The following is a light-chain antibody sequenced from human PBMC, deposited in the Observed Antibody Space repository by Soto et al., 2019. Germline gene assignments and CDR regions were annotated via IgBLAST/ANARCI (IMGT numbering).Light chain of an antibody. J-gene: IGLJ1*01. CDR1: SSDVGGYKY. Sequence: QSALTQPRSVSGSPGQSVAISCTGTSSDVGGYKYVSWYQQQPGKAPKLMIYDVSERPSGVPDRFSGSKSGNTASLTISGLHAEDEADYYCCSYAGSPYVFGTGTKVTVL. CDR3: CSYAGSPYV. CDR2: DVS. V-gene: IGLV2-11*01.